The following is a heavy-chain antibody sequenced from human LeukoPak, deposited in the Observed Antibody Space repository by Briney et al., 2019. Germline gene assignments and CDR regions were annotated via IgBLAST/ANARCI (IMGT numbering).Heavy chain of an antibody. V-gene: IGHV4-59*01. J-gene: IGHJ4*02. CDR2: IYYSGST. Sequence: SSETLSLTCTVSGGSISSYYWSWIRQPPGKGLEWIGYIYYSGSTNYNPSLKSRVTISVDTSKNQFSLKLSSVTAADTAVYYCARGPITMVRGVTSAGFDYWGQGTLVTVSS. CDR1: GGSISSYY. CDR3: ARGPITMVRGVTSAGFDY. D-gene: IGHD3-10*01.